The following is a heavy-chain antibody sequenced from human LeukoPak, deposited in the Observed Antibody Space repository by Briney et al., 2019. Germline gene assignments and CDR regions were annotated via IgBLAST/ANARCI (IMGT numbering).Heavy chain of an antibody. V-gene: IGHV3-9*01. CDR1: GFTFDDYA. D-gene: IGHD3-22*01. Sequence: QPGGALRLSCAASGFTFDDYAMHWVRQAPGKGLEWVSGISWNSGSIGYADSVKDRFTISRDNAKNSLYLQMNSLRAEDTALYYCAKDGNYYDTPSPSSDDAFDIWGQGTMVTVAS. CDR3: AKDGNYYDTPSPSSDDAFDI. CDR2: ISWNSGSI. J-gene: IGHJ3*02.